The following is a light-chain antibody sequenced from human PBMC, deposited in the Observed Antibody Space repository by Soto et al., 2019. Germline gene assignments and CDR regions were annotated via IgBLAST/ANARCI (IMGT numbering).Light chain of an antibody. CDR1: SSDVGGYNY. J-gene: IGLJ2*01. CDR3: CSYAGSYTSYVV. Sequence: SGLTQPRAVSGSPGQSVTISCTGTSSDVGGYNYVSWYQQHPGKAPKLMIYDVSKRPSGVPDRFSGSKSGNTASLTISGLQAEDEADYYCCSYAGSYTSYVVFGGGTKVTVL. V-gene: IGLV2-11*01. CDR2: DVS.